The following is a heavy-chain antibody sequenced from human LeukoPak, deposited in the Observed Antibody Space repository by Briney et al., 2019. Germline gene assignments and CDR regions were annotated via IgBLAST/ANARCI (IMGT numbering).Heavy chain of an antibody. J-gene: IGHJ6*02. V-gene: IGHV3-48*03. Sequence: PGGSLRLSCAASGFTFSSYEMNWVRQAPGKGLEWVSYISSSGSTIYYADSVKGRFTISRDNAKNSLYLQMNSLRAEDTAVYYCAREGYCSSTSCYTGGGYYYYGMDVWGQGTTVTVSS. CDR3: AREGYCSSTSCYTGGGYYYYGMDV. D-gene: IGHD2-2*02. CDR2: ISSSGSTI. CDR1: GFTFSSYE.